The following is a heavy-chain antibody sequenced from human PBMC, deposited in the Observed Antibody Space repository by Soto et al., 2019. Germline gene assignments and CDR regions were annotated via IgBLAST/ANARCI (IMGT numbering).Heavy chain of an antibody. Sequence: QGQLVQPGAEVKKPGASVKVSCKASVFTSSGISWVRQAPGQRLEWMGWISTHNDNTIYAQKFQGRVIMTMDTSTTTVYMELRSLRPDDTAVYLCAREGILGLFDAYDLGGQGTRVTVSS. D-gene: IGHD3-3*01. CDR3: AREGILGLFDAYDL. J-gene: IGHJ3*01. CDR1: VFTSSG. V-gene: IGHV1-18*04. CDR2: ISTHNDNT.